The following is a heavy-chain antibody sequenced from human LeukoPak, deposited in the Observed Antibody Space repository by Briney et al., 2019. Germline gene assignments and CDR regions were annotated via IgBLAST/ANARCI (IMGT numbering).Heavy chain of an antibody. Sequence: ASVKVSYKASGYTFTGYYMHWVRQAPGQGLEWMGRINPNSGGTNYAQKFQGRVTMTRDTSISTAYMELSRLRSDDTAVYYCAREVYKLYNWFDPWGQGTLVTVSS. CDR3: AREVYKLYNWFDP. CDR2: INPNSGGT. V-gene: IGHV1-2*06. CDR1: GYTFTGYY. J-gene: IGHJ5*02. D-gene: IGHD5-24*01.